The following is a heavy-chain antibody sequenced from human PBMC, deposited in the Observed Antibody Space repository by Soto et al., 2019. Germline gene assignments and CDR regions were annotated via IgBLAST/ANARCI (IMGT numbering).Heavy chain of an antibody. Sequence: QITLKESGPTLVTPTQTLTLTCTFSGFSLSTSGVGVGWLRQPPGNALEWLALIYWDDDKRYSPSLMSRLTITKDTSKNQVVLAMTNGAPVDTATYYCAHPFSGNFYDFGYRGQGTLVTVPS. V-gene: IGHV2-5*02. CDR3: AHPFSGNFYDFGY. J-gene: IGHJ4*02. CDR2: IYWDDDK. CDR1: GFSLSTSGVG. D-gene: IGHD1-26*01.